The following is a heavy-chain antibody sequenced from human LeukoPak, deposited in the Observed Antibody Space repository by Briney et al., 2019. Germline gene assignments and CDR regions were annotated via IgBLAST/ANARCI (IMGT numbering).Heavy chain of an antibody. J-gene: IGHJ4*02. V-gene: IGHV3-23*01. CDR3: AKDTSIGRYCTNGVCSPFDY. CDR1: GFTFSSYA. Sequence: GGSLRLSCAGAGFTFSSYAMSWVRQDPGKGLEWVSAISDTGATTYDADSVKGRFTISRDNSRSTLYLQMNSLRAEDTALYYCAKDTSIGRYCTNGVCSPFDYWGQGTLVTVSS. D-gene: IGHD2-8*01. CDR2: ISDTGATT.